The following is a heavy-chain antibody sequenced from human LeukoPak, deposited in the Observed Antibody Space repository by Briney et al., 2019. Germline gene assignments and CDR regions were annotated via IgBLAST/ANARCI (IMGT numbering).Heavy chain of an antibody. J-gene: IGHJ4*02. CDR1: GFTFSSYG. CDR2: ISYDGSNK. D-gene: IGHD1-26*01. Sequence: GGSLRLSCAASGFTFSSYGMHWVRQAPGKGLEWVAVISYDGSNKYYADSVKGRFTISRDNSKNTLYLQMNSLRAEDTAVYYCAKARGSGSYSPPGYWGQGALVTVSS. CDR3: AKARGSGSYSPPGY. V-gene: IGHV3-30*18.